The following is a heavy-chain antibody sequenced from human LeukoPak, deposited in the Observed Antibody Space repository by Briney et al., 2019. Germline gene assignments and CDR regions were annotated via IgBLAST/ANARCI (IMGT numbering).Heavy chain of an antibody. V-gene: IGHV3-48*01. CDR1: GFTFSSYS. CDR3: AREDVAPVADLVRVDFFDY. J-gene: IGHJ4*02. Sequence: GVSLRLSCVVSGFTFSSYSMNWVRQAPGKGLEWISYISPTGSTKYYADSVKGRITISRDNAKDAVYLQLHSLRVEDTAVYFCAREDVAPVADLVRVDFFDYWGPGTLVTVSS. D-gene: IGHD6-19*01. CDR2: ISPTGSTK.